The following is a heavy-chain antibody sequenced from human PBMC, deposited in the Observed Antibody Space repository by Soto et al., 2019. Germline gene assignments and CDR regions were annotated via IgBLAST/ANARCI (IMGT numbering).Heavy chain of an antibody. Sequence: QVQLVQSGAEVKKPGSSVKISCKASGGTFSSYAISWVRQAPGQGLEWMGGIIPIFGTANYAQKFQGRVTITADESTSTAYMELSSLRSEDTAVSYCARDLAAAGTFGYWGQGTLVTVSS. V-gene: IGHV1-69*12. D-gene: IGHD6-13*01. CDR3: ARDLAAAGTFGY. CDR2: IIPIFGTA. CDR1: GGTFSSYA. J-gene: IGHJ4*02.